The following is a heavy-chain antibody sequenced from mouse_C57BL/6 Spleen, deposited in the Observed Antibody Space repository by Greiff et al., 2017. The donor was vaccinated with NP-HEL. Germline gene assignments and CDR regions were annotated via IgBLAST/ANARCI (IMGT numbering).Heavy chain of an antibody. CDR1: GYAFSSSW. V-gene: IGHV1-82*01. J-gene: IGHJ3*01. CDR2: LYPGDGAP. CDR3: DRGDYDGSFAY. D-gene: IGHD2-4*01. Sequence: VQLQQSGPELVKPGASVKISCKASGYAFSSSWMNWVKQRPEKGLEWIGRLYPGDGAPNYNGKFKGKATLTADKSSSTAYMQLSSLTSEDSAVYFGDRGDYDGSFAYWGQGTLVTVSA.